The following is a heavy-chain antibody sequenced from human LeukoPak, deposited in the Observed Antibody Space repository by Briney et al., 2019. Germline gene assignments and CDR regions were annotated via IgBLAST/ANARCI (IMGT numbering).Heavy chain of an antibody. CDR2: IYYSGST. Sequence: SETLSLTCTVSGGSISSYYWSWIRQPPGKGLDWIGYIYYSGSTNYNPSLKSRVTISVDTSKNQFSLKLSSVTAADTAVYYCARVVDYGDYYFDYWGQGTLVTVSS. V-gene: IGHV4-59*01. J-gene: IGHJ4*02. D-gene: IGHD4-17*01. CDR3: ARVVDYGDYYFDY. CDR1: GGSISSYY.